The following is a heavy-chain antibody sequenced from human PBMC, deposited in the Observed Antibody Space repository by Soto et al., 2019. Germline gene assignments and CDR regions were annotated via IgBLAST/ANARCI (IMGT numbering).Heavy chain of an antibody. Sequence: ASVKVSCKAIGYSFTSHYMHWVRQAPGQGLEWMGWINPNSGGTNYAQTFQGWVTMTRDTSINTVYMDLSRLTSDDTAVNYCARSWNNLGAAFAVGYFDFWGLGTLVTVSP. V-gene: IGHV1-2*04. J-gene: IGHJ4*02. CDR2: INPNSGGT. D-gene: IGHD2-15*01. CDR3: ARSWNNLGAAFAVGYFDF. CDR1: GYSFTSHY.